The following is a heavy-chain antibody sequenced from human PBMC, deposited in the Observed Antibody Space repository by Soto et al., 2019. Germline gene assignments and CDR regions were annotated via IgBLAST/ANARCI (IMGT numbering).Heavy chain of an antibody. V-gene: IGHV4-34*01. CDR2: ISHSGST. J-gene: IGHJ4*02. Sequence: QVQLQQWGAGLLKPSETLSLTCAVNGGSFTGYYGAWIRQSPGKGLEWIGEISHSGSTNYNPSLKSRVXXSXDXYKTQFSLQLSSVTAADTGMYYCARTGGSTWYYFDSWGQGTVVTVSS. D-gene: IGHD6-13*01. CDR3: ARTGGSTWYYFDS. CDR1: GGSFTGYY.